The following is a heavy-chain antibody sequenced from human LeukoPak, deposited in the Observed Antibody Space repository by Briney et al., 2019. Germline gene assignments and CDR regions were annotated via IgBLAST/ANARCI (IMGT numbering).Heavy chain of an antibody. CDR3: ARGVSRDNWLDP. Sequence: AAVNVSSTASEYTFTGHYIQWARHASGQGHEWMGGMGPRSGGRNYAQKFQGRVTMTRYASIGTAYMRLSRLTSDDTAFYYCARGVSRDNWLDPWGQGTLVTVSS. D-gene: IGHD2-8*01. V-gene: IGHV1-2*02. CDR2: MGPRSGGR. CDR1: EYTFTGHY. J-gene: IGHJ5*02.